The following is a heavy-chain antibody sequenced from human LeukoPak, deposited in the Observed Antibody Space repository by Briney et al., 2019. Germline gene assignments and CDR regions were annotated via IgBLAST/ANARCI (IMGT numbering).Heavy chain of an antibody. V-gene: IGHV4-38-2*01. D-gene: IGHD3-10*01. J-gene: IGHJ4*02. CDR2: VYHTGST. Sequence: SETLSLTCAVSGYSLSRGYYWALIRQPPGKGLEWIGTVYHTGSTYYNPSLDSRVTISVDTSKNEFSLNLKSVTAADTAVYYCARAGWIITSGIDYWGQGALVTVSS. CDR1: GYSLSRGYY. CDR3: ARAGWIITSGIDY.